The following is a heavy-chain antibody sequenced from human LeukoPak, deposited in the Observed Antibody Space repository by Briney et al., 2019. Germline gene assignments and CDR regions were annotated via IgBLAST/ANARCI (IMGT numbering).Heavy chain of an antibody. V-gene: IGHV3-7*01. CDR1: GLTFSSSW. CDR2: IREDGSQK. D-gene: IGHD2-8*01. J-gene: IGHJ4*02. Sequence: GGSLRLSCAASGLTFSSSWMTWVRQAPGKGLEWVASIREDGSQKSAVDSVRGRFTIARDNAKNSVYLQMDSLRAEDTAVNYCARGPTNGQAFDYWGQGTLVSVSS. CDR3: ARGPTNGQAFDY.